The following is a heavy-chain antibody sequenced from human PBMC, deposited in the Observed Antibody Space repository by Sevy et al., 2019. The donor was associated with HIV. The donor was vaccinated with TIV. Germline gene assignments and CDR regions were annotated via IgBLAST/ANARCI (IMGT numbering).Heavy chain of an antibody. J-gene: IGHJ5*02. Sequence: GGSLRLSCAASGFTFSSYEMNWVRQAPGKGLEWVSYISSSGSTIYYADSVKGRFTISRDNAKNSLYLQMNSLRAEDTAVYYCVREPRVPEVSSNWFDPWGQGTLVTVSS. D-gene: IGHD3-3*01. CDR1: GFTFSSYE. V-gene: IGHV3-48*03. CDR3: VREPRVPEVSSNWFDP. CDR2: ISSSGSTI.